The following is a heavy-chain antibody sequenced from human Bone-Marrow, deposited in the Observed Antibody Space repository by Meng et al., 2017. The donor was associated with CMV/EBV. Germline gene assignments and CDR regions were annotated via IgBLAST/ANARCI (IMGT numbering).Heavy chain of an antibody. V-gene: IGHV3-21*01. J-gene: IGHJ6*02. D-gene: IGHD2-2*01. CDR3: SVGRDIVVVPAATATYYGMDV. CDR2: ISSSSSYI. CDR1: GFTFSSYS. Sequence: GESLKISCTASGFTFSSYSMNWVRQAPGKGLEWVSSISSSSSYIYYADSVKGRFTISRDNAKNSLYLQMNSLRAEDTAVYYFSVGRDIVVVPAATATYYGMDVWGQGTTVTVSS.